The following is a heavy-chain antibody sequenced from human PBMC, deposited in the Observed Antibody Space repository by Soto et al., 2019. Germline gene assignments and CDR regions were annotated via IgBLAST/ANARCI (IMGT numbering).Heavy chain of an antibody. J-gene: IGHJ5*02. CDR1: GGTFSSYT. CDR3: ATTRNDPAGYNWFDL. Sequence: SVKVSCKASGGTFSSYTISWVRQAPGQGLEWMGRIIPILGIVNYAQKFQGRVTITADKFTSTAYMELSSLRSEDTAVYYCATTRNDPAGYNWFDLWGQGTMVTVSS. D-gene: IGHD1-1*01. V-gene: IGHV1-69*02. CDR2: IIPILGIV.